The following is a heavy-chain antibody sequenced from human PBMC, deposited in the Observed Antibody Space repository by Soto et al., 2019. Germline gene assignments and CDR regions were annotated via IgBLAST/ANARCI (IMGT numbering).Heavy chain of an antibody. V-gene: IGHV4-31*03. CDR1: GGSISSGGYY. D-gene: IGHD6-13*01. J-gene: IGHJ5*02. Sequence: SETLSLTCTVSGGSISSGGYYWSWIRQHPGKGLEWIGYIYYSGSTYYNPSLKSRVTISVDTSKNQFSLKLSSVTAADTAVYYCARDRPYSSSWYGWFDPWGQGTLVTVSS. CDR2: IYYSGST. CDR3: ARDRPYSSSWYGWFDP.